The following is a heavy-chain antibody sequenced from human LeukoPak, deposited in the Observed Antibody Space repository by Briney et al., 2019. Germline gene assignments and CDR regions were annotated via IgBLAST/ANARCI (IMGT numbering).Heavy chain of an antibody. Sequence: PSETLSLTCTVSGGSISSYYCSWIRQHPGKGLEWIGYIYYSGSTYYNPSLKSRVTISVDTSKNQFSLKLSSVTAADTAVYYCARGPEEARLVYWGQGTLVTVSS. CDR2: IYYSGST. CDR1: GGSISSYY. D-gene: IGHD6-6*01. V-gene: IGHV4-59*06. J-gene: IGHJ4*02. CDR3: ARGPEEARLVY.